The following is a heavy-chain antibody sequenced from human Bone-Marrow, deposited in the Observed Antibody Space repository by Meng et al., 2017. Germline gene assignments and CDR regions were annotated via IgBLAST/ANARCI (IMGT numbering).Heavy chain of an antibody. CDR3: ARADSGYDLDY. CDR1: GGSISSSSYY. J-gene: IGHJ4*02. CDR2: TYYSGST. D-gene: IGHD5-12*01. Sequence: SETLSLTCTVSGGSISSSSYYWGWIRQPPGKGLEWIGSTYYSGSTYYNPSLKSRVTISVDTSKNQFSLKLSSVTAADTAVYYCARADSGYDLDYWGQGTLVTVSS. V-gene: IGHV4-39*07.